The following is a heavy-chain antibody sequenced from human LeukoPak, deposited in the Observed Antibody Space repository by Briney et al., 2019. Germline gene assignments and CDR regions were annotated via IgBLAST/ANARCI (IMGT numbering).Heavy chain of an antibody. J-gene: IGHJ4*02. Sequence: SVKVSCKASGYTFTSYDINWVRQATGQGLEWMGRIIPILGIANYAQKFQGRVTITADKSTSTAYMELSSLRSEDTAVYYCASGLRYFDWLIDYWGQGTLVTVSS. V-gene: IGHV1-69*04. CDR3: ASGLRYFDWLIDY. D-gene: IGHD3-9*01. CDR2: IIPILGIA. CDR1: GYTFTSYD.